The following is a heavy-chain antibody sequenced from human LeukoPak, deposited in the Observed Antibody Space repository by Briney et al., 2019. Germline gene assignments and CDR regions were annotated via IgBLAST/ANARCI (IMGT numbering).Heavy chain of an antibody. CDR3: TTDFLLSSSTRIFDY. V-gene: IGHV3-15*01. Sequence: GGSLRLSCAASGFTFSNAWMSWVRQAPGKGLEWVGRIKSKTDGGTTDYAAPVKGRFTISRDDSRNTLYLQMNSLKTEDTAVYYCTTDFLLSSSTRIFDYWGQGTLVTVSS. CDR2: IKSKTDGGTT. CDR1: GFTFSNAW. D-gene: IGHD2-2*01. J-gene: IGHJ4*02.